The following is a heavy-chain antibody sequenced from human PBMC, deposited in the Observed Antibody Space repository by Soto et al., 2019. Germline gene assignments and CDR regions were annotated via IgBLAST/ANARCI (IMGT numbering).Heavy chain of an antibody. J-gene: IGHJ5*02. Sequence: ASVKVSCKASGYTFSSYYMNWVRQAPGQGLEWLGIINPSGGYTTYAQRFLGRVTITQDTSKNEVVLTMTDMDPVDTATYYCAHRGLTMMPGPPTNWFDTWGQGTLVTSPQ. D-gene: IGHD3-22*01. CDR2: INPSGGYT. V-gene: IGHV1-46*01. CDR3: AHRGLTMMPGPPTNWFDT. CDR1: GYTFSSYY.